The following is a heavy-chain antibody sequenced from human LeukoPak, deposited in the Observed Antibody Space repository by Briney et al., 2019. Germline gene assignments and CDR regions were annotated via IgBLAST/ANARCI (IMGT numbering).Heavy chain of an antibody. V-gene: IGHV4-38-2*02. J-gene: IGHJ6*03. CDR3: ARDLNYGLYYYYYYMDV. Sequence: RTSETLSLTCTVSGYSISSGYYWGWIRQPPGKGLEWIGSIYHSGSTYYNPSLKSRVTISVDTSKNQFSLKLSSVTAADTAVYYCARDLNYGLYYYYYYMDVWGKGTTVTVSS. CDR2: IYHSGST. CDR1: GYSISSGYY. D-gene: IGHD4-17*01.